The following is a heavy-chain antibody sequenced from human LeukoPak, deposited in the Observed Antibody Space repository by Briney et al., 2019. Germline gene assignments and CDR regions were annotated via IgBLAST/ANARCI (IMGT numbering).Heavy chain of an antibody. J-gene: IGHJ3*02. CDR1: GGSISSYY. D-gene: IGHD6-13*01. CDR3: ARSAYSSSPRAAFDI. CDR2: IYYSGST. Sequence: SETLSLTCTVSGGSISSYYWGWIRQPPGKGLEWIGSIYYSGSTYYNPSLKSRVTISVDTSKNQFSLKLSSVTAADTAVYYCARSAYSSSPRAAFDIWGQGTMVTVSS. V-gene: IGHV4-39*01.